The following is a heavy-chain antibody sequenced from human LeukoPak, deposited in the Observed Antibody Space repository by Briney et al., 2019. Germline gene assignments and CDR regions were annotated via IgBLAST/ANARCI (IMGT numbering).Heavy chain of an antibody. CDR1: GFTFSSYA. D-gene: IGHD3-3*01. CDR2: ISYDGSNK. V-gene: IGHV3-30-3*02. J-gene: IGHJ4*02. CDR3: AKDTIFAVDPFDY. Sequence: GGSLRLSCAASGFTFSSYAMHWVRQAPGKGLEWVAVISYDGSNKYYADSVKGRFTVSRDNSKNTLYLQMNNLRAEDTAVYYCAKDTIFAVDPFDYWGQGTLVSVSS.